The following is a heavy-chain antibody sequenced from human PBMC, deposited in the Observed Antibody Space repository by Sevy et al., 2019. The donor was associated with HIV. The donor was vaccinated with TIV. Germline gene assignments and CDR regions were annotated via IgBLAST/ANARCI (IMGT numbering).Heavy chain of an antibody. CDR1: GFTSGSFY. J-gene: IGHJ4*02. V-gene: IGHV3-74*01. D-gene: IGHD6-19*01. Sequence: GGSLRLSCAASGFTSGSFYMHWVRQTPKKGLVWVSNINSDGRLSNYADSVKGRFIVSRDNAKNTQHLQMTSLGAEDTAVYYCAIGSAGTAQHWGQGILVIVSS. CDR3: AIGSAGTAQH. CDR2: INSDGRLS.